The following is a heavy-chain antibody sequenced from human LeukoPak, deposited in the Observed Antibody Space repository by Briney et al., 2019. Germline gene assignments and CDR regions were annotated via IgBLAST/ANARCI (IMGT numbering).Heavy chain of an antibody. V-gene: IGHV4-61*02. J-gene: IGHJ5*02. CDR3: ARESLTWLQSRTSWFDP. CDR1: GGSISSGSYY. D-gene: IGHD5-24*01. CDR2: IYTSGST. Sequence: SQTLSLTCTVSGGSISSGSYYWSWIRQPAGKGLEWIGRIYTSGSTNYNPSLKSRVTISVDTSKSQFSLILSSVTAADTAVYYCARESLTWLQSRTSWFDPWGQGTLVTVSS.